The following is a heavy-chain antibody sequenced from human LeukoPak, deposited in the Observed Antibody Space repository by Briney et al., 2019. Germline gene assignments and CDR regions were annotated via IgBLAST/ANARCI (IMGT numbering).Heavy chain of an antibody. J-gene: IGHJ4*02. CDR1: GFTFSSYW. D-gene: IGHD3-9*01. CDR2: IKQDGSEK. CDR3: ARGLPGYYFDC. Sequence: PGGSLRLSCAASGFTFSSYWMTRIRQAPGKGLEWVANIKQDGSEKYYVDSVKGRFTISRDNAKNSLYLQMNSLRAEDTAVYYCARGLPGYYFDCWGQGTLVTVSP. V-gene: IGHV3-7*04.